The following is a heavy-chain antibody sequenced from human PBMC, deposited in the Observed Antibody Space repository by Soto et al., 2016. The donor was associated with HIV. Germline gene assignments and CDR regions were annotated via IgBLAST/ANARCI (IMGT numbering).Heavy chain of an antibody. Sequence: QVQLQQWGAGLLKPSETLSLTCAVYGGSFSGYYWSWIRQPPGKGLEWIGEINHSGTTNYNPSLKSRVTVSVDTSKNHFSLKLTSVTVADTAVYYCARGRYYFSAYADYWGQGPWSTVSS. J-gene: IGHJ4*03. CDR2: INHSGTT. CDR3: ARGRYYFSAYADY. D-gene: IGHD5-12*01. CDR1: GGSFSGYY. V-gene: IGHV4-34*01.